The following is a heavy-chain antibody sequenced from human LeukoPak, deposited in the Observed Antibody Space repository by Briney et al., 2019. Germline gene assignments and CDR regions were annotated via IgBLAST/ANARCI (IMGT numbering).Heavy chain of an antibody. D-gene: IGHD2-21*01. Sequence: GSLRLSCAASGFTVSSNYMSWVRQAPGKGLEWIGSVYYTGSIRYNTSLKSRVTISVDMSKNDLFLTLSSVTAADTAFYYCARRDYRAWFDPWGQGILVTVSP. CDR3: ARRDYRAWFDP. V-gene: IGHV4-39*01. CDR2: VYYTGSI. CDR1: GFTVSSNY. J-gene: IGHJ5*02.